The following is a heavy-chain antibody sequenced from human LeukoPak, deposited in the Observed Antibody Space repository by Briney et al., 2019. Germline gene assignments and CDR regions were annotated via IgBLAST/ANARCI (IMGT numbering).Heavy chain of an antibody. D-gene: IGHD6-19*01. CDR3: ATLKAVAEHDY. Sequence: PGGSLRLSCAASGFSFSRHWMSWVRQAPGKGLEWVANIKGDGSEKYYADSVKGRFTISRDNAKNSLYLQMNSLRVEDTAVYYCATLKAVAEHDYWGQGTLVTVSS. V-gene: IGHV3-7*02. CDR2: IKGDGSEK. J-gene: IGHJ4*02. CDR1: GFSFSRHW.